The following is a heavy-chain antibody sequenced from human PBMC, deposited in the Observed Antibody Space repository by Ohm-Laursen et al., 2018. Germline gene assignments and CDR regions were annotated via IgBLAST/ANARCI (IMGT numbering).Heavy chain of an antibody. Sequence: GSLRLSCTASGFTFTNYSLNWVRQAPGKGLEWVSYISSGGSTIYYADSVKGRFTISRDTSKNTLYLQMSSLRADDTAVYYCARSPLDGSIYFDYWGQGTLVTVSS. J-gene: IGHJ4*02. CDR1: GFTFTNYS. D-gene: IGHD2-15*01. CDR2: ISSGGSTI. V-gene: IGHV3-48*01. CDR3: ARSPLDGSIYFDY.